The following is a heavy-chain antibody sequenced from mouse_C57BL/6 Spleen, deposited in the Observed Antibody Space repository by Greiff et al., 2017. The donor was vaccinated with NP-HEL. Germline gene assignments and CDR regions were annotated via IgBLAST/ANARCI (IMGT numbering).Heavy chain of an antibody. J-gene: IGHJ4*01. CDR3: ARGWDYAMDY. Sequence: QVQLQQSGAELARPGASVKMSCKASGYTFTSYTMHWVKQRPGQGLEWIGYINPSSGYTKYNQKFKDKATLTADKSSSTAYMQLSSLTSEDSAVYYCARGWDYAMDYWGQGTSVTVSS. CDR2: INPSSGYT. V-gene: IGHV1-4*01. D-gene: IGHD1-1*02. CDR1: GYTFTSYT.